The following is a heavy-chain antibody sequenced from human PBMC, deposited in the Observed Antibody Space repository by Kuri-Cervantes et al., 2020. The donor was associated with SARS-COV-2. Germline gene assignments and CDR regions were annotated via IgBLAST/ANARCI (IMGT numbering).Heavy chain of an antibody. CDR2: IYPGDSDT. Sequence: GGSLRLSCKASGYSFTTFWIGWVRQMPGKGLEWMGIIYPGDSDTTYSPSFHGQVTISADKSINTAYLQWGSLKASDTAMYYCARLRRDVAGYFDFWGQGTLVTVSS. CDR3: ARLRRDVAGYFDF. J-gene: IGHJ4*02. V-gene: IGHV5-51*01. D-gene: IGHD6-19*01. CDR1: GYSFTTFW.